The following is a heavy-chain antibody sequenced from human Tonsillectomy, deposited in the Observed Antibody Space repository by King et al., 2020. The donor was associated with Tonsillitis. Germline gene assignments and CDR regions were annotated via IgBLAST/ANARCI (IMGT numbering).Heavy chain of an antibody. CDR2: INTDATST. CDR1: GFTFSTYW. D-gene: IGHD2/OR15-2a*01. CDR3: ARGRRAGTTWDYYCGRDV. V-gene: IGHV3-74*01. J-gene: IGHJ6*02. Sequence: VQLVESGGALVQPGGSLRLSCAASGFTFSTYWMHWVRQAPGKGLVWVSLINTDATSTSYADSVKGQFTISRDNAKNTLYLQMNSLRAEDTAVYYCARGRRAGTTWDYYCGRDVWGQGTTVTVSS.